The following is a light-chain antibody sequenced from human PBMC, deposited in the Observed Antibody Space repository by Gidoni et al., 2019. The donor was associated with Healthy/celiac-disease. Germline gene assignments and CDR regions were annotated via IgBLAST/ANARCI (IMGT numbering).Light chain of an antibody. CDR3: QQYNNWPPLT. CDR1: QSVSSN. J-gene: IGKJ4*01. V-gene: IGKV3-15*01. Sequence: EIVMTQSPATLSVSPGERATLSCRASQSVSSNLAGYQQKPGQAPRLLIYGASTRATGIPASFSGSGSGTEFTLTISSLQSEDFAVYYCQQYNNWPPLTFGGGTKVEIK. CDR2: GAS.